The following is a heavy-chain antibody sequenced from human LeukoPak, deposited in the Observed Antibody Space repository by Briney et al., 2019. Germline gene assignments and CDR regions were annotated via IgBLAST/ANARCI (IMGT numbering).Heavy chain of an antibody. V-gene: IGHV3-30*02. CDR3: AKDKRGYSYGSPGIFDY. CDR2: IRYDGSNK. Sequence: GGSLRLSCAASGFTFSSYGMHWVRQAPGKGLEWVAFIRYDGSNKYYADSVKGRFTISRDNSKNTLYLQMNSLRAEDTAVYYCAKDKRGYSYGSPGIFDYWGQGTLVTVSS. J-gene: IGHJ4*02. D-gene: IGHD5-18*01. CDR1: GFTFSSYG.